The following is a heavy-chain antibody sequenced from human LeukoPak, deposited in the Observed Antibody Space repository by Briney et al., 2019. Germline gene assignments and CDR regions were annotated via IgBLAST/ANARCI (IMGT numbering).Heavy chain of an antibody. D-gene: IGHD3-3*01. CDR3: ASHVLRFLEWLDYYYYMDV. J-gene: IGHJ6*03. CDR1: GGSISSSSYY. CDR2: IYYSGST. Sequence: PSETLSLTCTVSGGSISSSSYYWGWIRQPPGKGLEWIGSIYYSGSTYYNPSLKSRVTISVDTSKNQFSLKLSFVTAADTAVYYCASHVLRFLEWLDYYYYMDVWGKGTTVTVSS. V-gene: IGHV4-39*01.